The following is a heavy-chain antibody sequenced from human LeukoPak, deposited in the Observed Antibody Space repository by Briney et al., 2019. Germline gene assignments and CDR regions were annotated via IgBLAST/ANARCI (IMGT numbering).Heavy chain of an antibody. D-gene: IGHD3-22*01. CDR2: ISAYNGNT. Sequence: ASVKVSCKASGYTFTSYGISWVRQAPGQGLEWMGWISAYNGNTNYAQKLQGRVTMTTDTSTSTAYMELRSLRSDDTAVYYCARMEGGDYDSSGYYSDWGQGTLVTVSS. J-gene: IGHJ4*02. CDR1: GYTFTSYG. V-gene: IGHV1-18*01. CDR3: ARMEGGDYDSSGYYSD.